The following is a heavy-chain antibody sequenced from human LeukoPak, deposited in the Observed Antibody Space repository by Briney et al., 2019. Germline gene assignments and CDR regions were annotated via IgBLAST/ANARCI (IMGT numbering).Heavy chain of an antibody. CDR1: GFTVSSNY. CDR2: IHKNAIT. J-gene: IGHJ4*02. V-gene: IGHV3-53*01. CDR3: AKSGYNRFDY. Sequence: GGSLRLSCAASGFTVSSNYMTWVRQAPGKGLEWVSVIHKNAITYYADTVKGRFTISRDNSKNTLYLQMNSLRAEDTAVYYCAKSGYNRFDYWGQGTLVTVSS. D-gene: IGHD5-24*01.